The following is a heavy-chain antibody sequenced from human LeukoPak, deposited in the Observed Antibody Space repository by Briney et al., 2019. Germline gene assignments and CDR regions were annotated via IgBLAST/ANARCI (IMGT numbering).Heavy chain of an antibody. CDR2: INSDGSEG. CDR3: ARSSYSSSSSV. CDR1: GFTFNYAW. J-gene: IGHJ3*01. V-gene: IGHV3-7*03. D-gene: IGHD6-6*01. Sequence: PGGSLRLSCAASGFTFNYAWMSWSRQAPGKGLEWVASINSDGSEGYYADVVKGRFTISRDNAKNSLYLQINSLRAEDTAVYYCARSSYSSSSSVWGQGTMVTVSS.